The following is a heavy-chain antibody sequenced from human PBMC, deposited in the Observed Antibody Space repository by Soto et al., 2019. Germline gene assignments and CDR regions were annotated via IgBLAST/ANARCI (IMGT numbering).Heavy chain of an antibody. V-gene: IGHV1-69*01. J-gene: IGHJ3*02. Sequence: QVHLVQSGAEVKKPGSSVKVSCQASGGPFSNYALSWVRQAPGHGLEWMGGIIPSSGTTDYAQKFQARVTITADESTNTAYMELSSLRADDTAVYYCARLPSVLPVVDMWGQGTLVTVSS. CDR1: GGPFSNYA. CDR2: IIPSSGTT. CDR3: ARLPSVLPVVDM.